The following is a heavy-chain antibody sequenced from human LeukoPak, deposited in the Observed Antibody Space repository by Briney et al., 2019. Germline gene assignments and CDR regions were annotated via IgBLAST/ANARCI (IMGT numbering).Heavy chain of an antibody. V-gene: IGHV3-53*01. CDR1: GFSVSGNY. Sequence: GGSLRLSCAASGFSVSGNYMSWVRQAPGKGLEWVSFIHTSGSTFYADSVKGRFTISRDNSKNTLYLQMNSLRAEDTAVYYCARGYCSGGSCSKFDYWGQGTLVTVSS. CDR2: IHTSGST. D-gene: IGHD2-15*01. J-gene: IGHJ4*02. CDR3: ARGYCSGGSCSKFDY.